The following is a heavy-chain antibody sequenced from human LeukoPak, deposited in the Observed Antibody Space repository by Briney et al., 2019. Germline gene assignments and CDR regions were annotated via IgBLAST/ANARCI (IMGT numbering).Heavy chain of an antibody. CDR3: ARHRDIVLIPDY. J-gene: IGHJ4*02. CDR1: GGSISSYY. D-gene: IGHD2-8*01. CDR2: IYTSGST. V-gene: IGHV4-59*08. Sequence: PSETLSLTCTVSGGSISSYYWSWIRQPPGKGLEWIGRIYTSGSTNYNPSLKSRVTISVDTSKNQFSLKLSSVTAADTAVYYCARHRDIVLIPDYWGQGTLVTVSS.